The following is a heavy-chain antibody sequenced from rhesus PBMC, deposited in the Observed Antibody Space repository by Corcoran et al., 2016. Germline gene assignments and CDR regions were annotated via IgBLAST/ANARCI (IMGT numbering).Heavy chain of an antibody. CDR1: GGSFSGYY. CDR3: ARRYYFDY. Sequence: QVQLQESGPGLVKPSETLSPTCAAPGGSFSGYYWGWIRQPPGKGLEWIGYISGSSGSTDYNPSLKSRVAISTDTSKNQFSLKLSSVTAADTAVYYCARRYYFDYWGQGVLVTVSS. J-gene: IGHJ4*01. V-gene: IGHV4-165*01. CDR2: ISGSSGST.